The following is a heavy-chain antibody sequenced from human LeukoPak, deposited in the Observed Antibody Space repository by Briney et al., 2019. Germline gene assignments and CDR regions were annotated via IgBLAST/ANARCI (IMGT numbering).Heavy chain of an antibody. Sequence: GGSLRLSCAASGFIFSNYGMHWVRQAPGKGLEWVAFIRYDGSNKYYADSVKGRFTISRDNSKNTLYLEMNSLRAEETAVYYCAREGYQPYGKDVWGQGTTVTVSS. CDR3: AREGYQPYGKDV. CDR2: IRYDGSNK. V-gene: IGHV3-30*02. J-gene: IGHJ6*02. CDR1: GFIFSNYG. D-gene: IGHD2-2*01.